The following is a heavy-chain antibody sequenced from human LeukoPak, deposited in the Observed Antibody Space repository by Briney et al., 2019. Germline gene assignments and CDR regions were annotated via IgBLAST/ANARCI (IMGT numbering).Heavy chain of an antibody. D-gene: IGHD2-2*01. CDR2: IYHSGST. V-gene: IGHV4-30-2*01. J-gene: IGHJ5*02. CDR3: ARDRSGTFDP. CDR1: GGSISSGGYS. Sequence: SETLSLTCAVSGGSISSGGYSWSWIRQPPGKGLEWIGYIYHSGSTHYNPSLKSRVTISVDRSKNQFSLKLSSVTAADTAVYYCARDRSGTFDPWGQGTLVTVSS.